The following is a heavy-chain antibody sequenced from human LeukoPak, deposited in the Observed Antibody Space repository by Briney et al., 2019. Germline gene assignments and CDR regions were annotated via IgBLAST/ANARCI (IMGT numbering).Heavy chain of an antibody. V-gene: IGHV6-1*01. CDR1: GDSVSSNSAA. CDR2: TYYRSTWYN. CDR3: ARGDSRGYNYFDY. D-gene: IGHD3-22*01. Sequence: SQTLSLTCVISGDSVSSNSAAWNWIRQSPSRGLEWLGRTYYRSTWYNDYAVSVKSRITINPDTSKNQFSLQLNSVTPEDTAVYFCARGDSRGYNYFDYWGQGALVTVSS. J-gene: IGHJ4*02.